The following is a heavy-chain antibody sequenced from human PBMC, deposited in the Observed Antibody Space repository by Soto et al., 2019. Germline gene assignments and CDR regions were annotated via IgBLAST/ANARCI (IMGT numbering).Heavy chain of an antibody. Sequence: PGGSLRLSCAASGFTFSSYGMHWVRQAPGKGLEWVSVISGSGGSTYYADSVKGRFTISRDNSKNTLYLQMNSLRAEDTAVYYCAKRAWGYFYFDYWGQGTLVTVSS. V-gene: IGHV3-23*01. J-gene: IGHJ4*02. CDR2: ISGSGGST. CDR1: GFTFSSYG. CDR3: AKRAWGYFYFDY. D-gene: IGHD1-26*01.